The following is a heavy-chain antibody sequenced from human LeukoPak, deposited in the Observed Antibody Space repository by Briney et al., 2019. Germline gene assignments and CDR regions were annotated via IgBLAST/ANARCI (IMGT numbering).Heavy chain of an antibody. CDR3: ARAGYYDFWSGYNDAFDI. V-gene: IGHV3-7*01. Sequence: GGSLRLSCAASGFTFSSYWMSWVRQAPGKGLEWVANIKQDGSEKYYVDSVKGRFTISRDNAKNSLYLQMNSLRAEDTAVYYCARAGYYDFWSGYNDAFDIWGQGTMVAVSS. D-gene: IGHD3-3*01. CDR2: IKQDGSEK. J-gene: IGHJ3*02. CDR1: GFTFSSYW.